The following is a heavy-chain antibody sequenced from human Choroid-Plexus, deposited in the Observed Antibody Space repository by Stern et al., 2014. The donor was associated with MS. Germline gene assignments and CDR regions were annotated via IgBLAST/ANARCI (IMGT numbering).Heavy chain of an antibody. J-gene: IGHJ6*02. Sequence: EVQLLESGGGLVQPGGSLRLACAASGFSFSNYAMTWVRQAPGKGLEWVSGISASGGSTYHAGYVKGRFTIFRDNAKNTVYLRMNGLRGEDTAVYYCASRTRYYGMDVWGQGTTVTVSS. CDR2: ISASGGST. V-gene: IGHV3-23*01. D-gene: IGHD1-14*01. CDR3: ASRTRYYGMDV. CDR1: GFSFSNYA.